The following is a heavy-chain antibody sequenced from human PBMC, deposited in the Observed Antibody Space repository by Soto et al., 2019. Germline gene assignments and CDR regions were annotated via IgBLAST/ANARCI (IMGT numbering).Heavy chain of an antibody. CDR3: AKGAYCSGGSCYDYGMDV. CDR1: GFTFSSYA. J-gene: IGHJ6*02. Sequence: GGSLRLSCAASGFTFSSYAMSWVRQAPGKGLEWVSAISGSGGSTYYADSVKGRFTISRDNSKNTLYLQMNSLRAEDTAVYYCAKGAYCSGGSCYDYGMDVWGQGTTVTAP. CDR2: ISGSGGST. D-gene: IGHD2-15*01. V-gene: IGHV3-23*01.